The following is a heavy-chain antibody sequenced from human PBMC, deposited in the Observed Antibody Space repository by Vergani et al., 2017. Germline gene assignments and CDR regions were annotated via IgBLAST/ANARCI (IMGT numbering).Heavy chain of an antibody. Sequence: EVQLVQSGAEVKKPGESLKISCQISGYSFTNYWIGWVRQMPGKGLEWMGIIHPADSDTRYSPSFQGQVIISVDKSISTAYLQRSSLRASDSAMSYCARLYGRDSSGSKYFDYWGQGTLVTVSS. D-gene: IGHD3-22*01. V-gene: IGHV5-51*01. J-gene: IGHJ4*02. CDR3: ARLYGRDSSGSKYFDY. CDR2: IHPADSDT. CDR1: GYSFTNYW.